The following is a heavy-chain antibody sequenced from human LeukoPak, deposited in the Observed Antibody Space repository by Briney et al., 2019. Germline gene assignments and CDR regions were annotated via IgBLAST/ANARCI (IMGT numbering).Heavy chain of an antibody. D-gene: IGHD3-22*01. CDR3: ARNSYYYDSSGYYPGAFDI. J-gene: IGHJ3*02. V-gene: IGHV3-33*08. Sequence: RGSLRLSCAASGFTFSSYGMHWVRQAPGKGLEWVAVIWYDGSNKYYADSVKGRFTISRDNSKNTLYLQMNSLRAEDTAVYYCARNSYYYDSSGYYPGAFDIWGQGTMVTVSS. CDR2: IWYDGSNK. CDR1: GFTFSSYG.